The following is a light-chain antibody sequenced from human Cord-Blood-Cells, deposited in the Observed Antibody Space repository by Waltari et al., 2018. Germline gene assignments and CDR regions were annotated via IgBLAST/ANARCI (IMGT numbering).Light chain of an antibody. CDR1: SRDVGRYTL. CDR3: CSYAGSYV. CDR2: EGS. V-gene: IGLV2-23*01. J-gene: IGLJ1*01. Sequence: QSALTQPASVSGSPGQSITISCTGTSRDVGRYTLVSWYQQHPGKAPKLMIYEGSKRPSGVSNRFSGSKSGNTASLTISGLQAEDEADYYCCSYAGSYVFGTGTKVTVL.